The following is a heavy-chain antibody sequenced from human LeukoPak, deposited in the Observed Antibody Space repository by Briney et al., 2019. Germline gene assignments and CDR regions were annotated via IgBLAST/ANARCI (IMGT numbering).Heavy chain of an antibody. CDR2: ISGSGGST. D-gene: IGHD3-3*01. J-gene: IGHJ4*02. V-gene: IGHV3-23*01. CDR3: TKGFDFWSGFYHFDY. CDR1: GFTFSSYA. Sequence: GGSLRLSCAASGFTFSSYAMSWVRQAPGKGLEWVSAISGSGGSTYYADSVKGRFTISRDNFKSTLTLQINSLRVEDTAVYYCTKGFDFWSGFYHFDYWGQGTQATVSS.